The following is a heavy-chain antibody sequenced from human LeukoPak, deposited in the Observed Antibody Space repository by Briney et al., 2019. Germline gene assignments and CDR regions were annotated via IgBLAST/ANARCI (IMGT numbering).Heavy chain of an antibody. V-gene: IGHV3-30*02. D-gene: IGHD3-22*01. J-gene: IGHJ4*02. CDR2: IRYDGSNK. CDR1: GFIFTDYG. Sequence: PGGSLRLSCEVSGFIFTDYGLNWVRQAPGKGLEWVAFIRYDGSNKYYADSVKGRFTISRDNSKNTLYLQMNSLRAEDTAVYYCAKNPKAKDGSKPDSLWDYWGQGTLVTVSS. CDR3: AKNPKAKDGSKPDSLWDY.